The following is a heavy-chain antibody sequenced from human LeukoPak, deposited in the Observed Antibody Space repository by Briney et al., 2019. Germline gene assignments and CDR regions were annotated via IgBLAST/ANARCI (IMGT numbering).Heavy chain of an antibody. CDR3: TAGLGKTDDDS. D-gene: IGHD4-11*01. Sequence: PGGSLRLSCEGSGFNFNDALMSWIRQAPGKGLEWVGRVRTTAEGETTDYGAPVRGRFIISRDDSKSMVYLQMNRLETEDTAIYYCTAGLGKTDDDSWGQGTLVTVSS. J-gene: IGHJ4*02. CDR2: VRTTAEGETT. CDR1: GFNFNDAL. V-gene: IGHV3-15*01.